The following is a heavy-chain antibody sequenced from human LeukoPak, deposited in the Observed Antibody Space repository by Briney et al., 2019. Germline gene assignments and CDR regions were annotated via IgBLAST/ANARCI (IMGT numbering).Heavy chain of an antibody. CDR1: GYIYTTYW. CDR3: ARIGSRHGYNWGDS. V-gene: IGHV5-51*01. D-gene: IGHD5-24*01. J-gene: IGHJ4*02. Sequence: GESLKISCKSFGYIYTTYWIGWVRQMPGKGLEWMGIIYPGDSDARYSPSFQGQVTMSDDKSVDTAYLQWSSLKASDSAMYYCARIGSRHGYNWGDSWGQGTLVTVSS. CDR2: IYPGDSDA.